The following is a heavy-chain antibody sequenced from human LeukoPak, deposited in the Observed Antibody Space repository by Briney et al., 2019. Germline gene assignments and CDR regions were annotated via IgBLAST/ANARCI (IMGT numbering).Heavy chain of an antibody. Sequence: GGSLRLSCQASGLTFYMYAMSWVRQAPGKGLEWVASMCGTAGCTFYPDSVKGRFTISRDNSKNVLYLRMDSLTAEDTAIYYCAKDRPNFHENSGHYYRRDGDSWGQGTLVTVSS. J-gene: IGHJ5*01. D-gene: IGHD3-22*01. CDR3: AKDRPNFHENSGHYYRRDGDS. CDR1: GLTFYMYA. CDR2: MCGTAGCT. V-gene: IGHV3-23*01.